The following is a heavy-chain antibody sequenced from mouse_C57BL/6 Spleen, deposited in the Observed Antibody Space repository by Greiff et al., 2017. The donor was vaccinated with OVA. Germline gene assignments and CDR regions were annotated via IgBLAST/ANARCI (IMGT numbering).Heavy chain of an antibody. CDR1: GYAFSSSW. Sequence: QVQLKESGPELVKPGASVKISCKASGYAFSSSWMNWVKQRPGKGLEWIGRIYPGDGDTNYNGKFKGKATLTADKSSSTAYMQLSSLTSEDSAVYFCAREITTVVAKWYFDVWGTGTTVTVSS. D-gene: IGHD1-1*01. V-gene: IGHV1-82*01. J-gene: IGHJ1*03. CDR2: IYPGDGDT. CDR3: AREITTVVAKWYFDV.